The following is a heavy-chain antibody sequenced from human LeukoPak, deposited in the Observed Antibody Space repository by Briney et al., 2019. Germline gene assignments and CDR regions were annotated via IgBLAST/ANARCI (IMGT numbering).Heavy chain of an antibody. V-gene: IGHV4-34*01. J-gene: IGHJ5*02. D-gene: IGHD1-26*01. Sequence: SETLSLTCAVYGGSFSGYYWSWIRQPPGKGLEWIGEINHSGSTNYNPSLKSRVTISVDTSKNQFSLKLSSVTAADTAVYYCARAEGATLAGRWFDPWGQGTLVTVSS. CDR1: GGSFSGYY. CDR2: INHSGST. CDR3: ARAEGATLAGRWFDP.